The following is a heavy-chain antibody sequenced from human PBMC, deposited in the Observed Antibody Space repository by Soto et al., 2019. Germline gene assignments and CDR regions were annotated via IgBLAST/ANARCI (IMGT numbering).Heavy chain of an antibody. CDR2: IKSKTDGGTT. D-gene: IGHD3-22*01. J-gene: IGHJ3*02. V-gene: IGHV3-15*01. CDR3: TSAWSYYCDSSGYLDAFDI. Sequence: GGSLRLSCAASGFTFSNAWMSWVRQAPGKGLEWVGRIKSKTDGGTTDYTAPVKGRFTISIDDSKNTPYLQMNSQKTEDTAVYYGTSAWSYYCDSSGYLDAFDIWGQGTMVTVSS. CDR1: GFTFSNAW.